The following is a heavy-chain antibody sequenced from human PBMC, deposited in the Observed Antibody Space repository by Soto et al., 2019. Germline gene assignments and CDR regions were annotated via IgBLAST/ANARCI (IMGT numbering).Heavy chain of an antibody. D-gene: IGHD1-7*01. CDR2: IYYSGNT. CDR1: GCSISSSSFY. Sequence: SETLSLTCTFSGCSISSSSFYWGWIRQPPGKGLEWIGSIYYSGNTYYNPSLKSRITVNPDTSKNQFSLQLTSVTPEDTAVYYCAGTSSHQWYYMDVWGKGTTVTVSS. V-gene: IGHV4-39*01. CDR3: AGTSSHQWYYMDV. J-gene: IGHJ6*03.